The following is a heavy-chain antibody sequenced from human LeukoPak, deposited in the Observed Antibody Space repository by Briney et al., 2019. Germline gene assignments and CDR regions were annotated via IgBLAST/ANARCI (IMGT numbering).Heavy chain of an antibody. CDR2: INPSGGST. V-gene: IGHV1-46*01. CDR3: ARNLMQFTGLAY. J-gene: IGHJ4*02. CDR1: GDTFTTSY. Sequence: ALVKVSCKASGDTFTTSYMYWVRQAPGQGLEWMGAINPSGGSTTYAQQFQGRVSMTRDLSTSTVYMELSSLRSEGTAVYYCARNLMQFTGLAYWGQGTLVTVSS. D-gene: IGHD2-8*02.